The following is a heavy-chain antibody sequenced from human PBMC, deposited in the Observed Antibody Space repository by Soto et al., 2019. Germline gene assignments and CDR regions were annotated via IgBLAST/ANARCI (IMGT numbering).Heavy chain of an antibody. CDR3: ARVGTTVVMNWFDP. CDR2: IYYSGST. V-gene: IGHV4-59*01. Sequence: SETLSLTCTVSGGSISSYYWSWIRQPPGKGLEWIGYIYYSGSTNYNPSLKSRVTISVDTSKNQFSLKLSSVTAADTAVYYCARVGTTVVMNWFDPWGQGTLVTVSS. J-gene: IGHJ5*02. D-gene: IGHD4-17*01. CDR1: GGSISSYY.